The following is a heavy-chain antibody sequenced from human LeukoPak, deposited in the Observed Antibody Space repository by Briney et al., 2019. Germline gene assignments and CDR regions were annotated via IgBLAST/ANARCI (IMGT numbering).Heavy chain of an antibody. Sequence: GGSLRLSCAASGFSFSNYAMSRVRQAPGKGLEWVSAISGRDGSTYYAGSVKGRFTISRDNSKNTLYLQMNSLRGEDTAVYYCAKSGGVRFDPWGQGTLVTVSS. V-gene: IGHV3-23*01. D-gene: IGHD3-16*01. CDR2: ISGRDGST. CDR3: AKSGGVRFDP. CDR1: GFSFSNYA. J-gene: IGHJ5*02.